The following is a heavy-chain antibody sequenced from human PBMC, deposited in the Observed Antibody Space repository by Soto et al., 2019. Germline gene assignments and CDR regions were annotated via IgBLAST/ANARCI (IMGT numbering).Heavy chain of an antibody. CDR3: TTFYYYGMDV. J-gene: IGHJ6*02. CDR1: GFTFIGSA. V-gene: IGHV3-73*01. Sequence: GSLRLSCAASGFTFIGSAMHCFLQASGKGLEWVGRIRSKANSYATAYAASVKGRFTISRDDSKNTAYLQMNSLKTEDTAVYYCTTFYYYGMDVWGQGTTVTVS. CDR2: IRSKANSYAT.